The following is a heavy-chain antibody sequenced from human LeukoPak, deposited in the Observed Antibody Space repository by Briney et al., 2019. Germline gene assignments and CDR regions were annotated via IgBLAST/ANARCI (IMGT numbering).Heavy chain of an antibody. CDR3: AVTYCGGDCSLDY. D-gene: IGHD2-21*02. V-gene: IGHV1-2*02. CDR2: INPNSGGT. CDR1: GYTFTGYY. J-gene: IGHJ4*02. Sequence: GASVKVSCKASGYTFTGYYMHWVRQAPGQGLEWMGWINPNSGGTNYAQKFQGRVTMTRDTSISTAYMELSRLRPDDTAVYYCAVTYCGGDCSLDYWGQGTLVTVSS.